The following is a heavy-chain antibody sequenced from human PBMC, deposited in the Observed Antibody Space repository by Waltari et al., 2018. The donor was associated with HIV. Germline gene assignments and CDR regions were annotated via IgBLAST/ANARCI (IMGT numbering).Heavy chain of an antibody. V-gene: IGHV3-7*01. J-gene: IGHJ4*02. D-gene: IGHD3-10*01. CDR2: INQAGTER. CDR1: GFHFTFSW. Sequence: EVQLVESGGGWVQPGGSLTLTCEASGFHFTFSWLSWVRQAPGKGLEWVANINQAGTERHYVDSVRGRFTISRDNDKTSVFLQMNSLTVEDTAVYYCATTHGSGDYDNDFDYWGQGTLV. CDR3: ATTHGSGDYDNDFDY.